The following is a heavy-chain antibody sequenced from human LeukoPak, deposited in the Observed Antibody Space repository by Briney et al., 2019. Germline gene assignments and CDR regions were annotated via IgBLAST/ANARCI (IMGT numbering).Heavy chain of an antibody. J-gene: IGHJ4*02. CDR2: ISGSGGST. Sequence: PGGSLRLSCAASGFTFSSYGMSWVRQAPGKGLEWVSAISGSGGSTYYADSVKGRFTISRDNSKNTLYLQMNSLRAEDTAVYYCAKDRNPYDSSGYYYFDYWGQGTLVTVSS. D-gene: IGHD3-22*01. CDR3: AKDRNPYDSSGYYYFDY. CDR1: GFTFSSYG. V-gene: IGHV3-23*01.